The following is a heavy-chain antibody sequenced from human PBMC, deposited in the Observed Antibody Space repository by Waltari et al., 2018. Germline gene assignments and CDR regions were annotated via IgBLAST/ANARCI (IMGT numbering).Heavy chain of an antibody. V-gene: IGHV1-3*01. Sequence: VQLVQPGASVKEPGASVRVSCKASGDTFTAYAIHWVRQAPGQGPERIGWINAGNGHTKYSQKFQGRVTIIRDTSANTAYMELHSLRSADTAVYYCARDSSGYNYGYGYWGQGTLVTVSS. CDR3: ARDSSGYNYGYGY. CDR2: INAGNGHT. D-gene: IGHD5-18*01. CDR1: GDTFTAYA. J-gene: IGHJ4*02.